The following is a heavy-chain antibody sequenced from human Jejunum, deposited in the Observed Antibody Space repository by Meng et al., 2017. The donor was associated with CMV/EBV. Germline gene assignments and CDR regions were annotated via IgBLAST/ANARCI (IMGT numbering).Heavy chain of an antibody. CDR2: MNNDGYVT. Sequence: FTLITYWMHWVRQAPGKGPVWVARMNNDGYVTYYADSVKRRFTISRDNAKSTLYLQMNSLRVEDTAVYYCVRAYCSSTSCPVDYWGRGTRVTVSS. CDR1: FTLITYW. V-gene: IGHV3-74*01. D-gene: IGHD2-2*01. J-gene: IGHJ4*02. CDR3: VRAYCSSTSCPVDY.